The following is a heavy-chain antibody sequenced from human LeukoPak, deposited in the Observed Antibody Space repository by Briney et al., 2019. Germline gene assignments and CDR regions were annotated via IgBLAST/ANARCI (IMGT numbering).Heavy chain of an antibody. J-gene: IGHJ4*02. V-gene: IGHV1-2*02. CDR2: INPNNGGT. CDR3: ARGAGAPNYFDY. CDR1: GYTFTGYY. D-gene: IGHD6-13*01. Sequence: ASVKVSCKASGYTFTGYYIHWVRQAPGQGLEWMGWINPNNGGTNYAQKLQGRVTVTRDTSIGTAYMELSSLRSDDTAVYYCARGAGAPNYFDYWGQGTLVTVSS.